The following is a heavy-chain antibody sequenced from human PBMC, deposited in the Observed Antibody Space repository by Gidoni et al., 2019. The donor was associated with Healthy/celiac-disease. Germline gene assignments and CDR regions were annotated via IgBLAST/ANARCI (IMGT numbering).Heavy chain of an antibody. CDR2: ISGSGGII. CDR3: AEAHVWSGCYYFDY. Sequence: EAQRVESGGGSAQRVGSRRHGRAGSGLTLGSCGMSWVCQAPGKGRAWVSSISGSGGIIYYADAETGWFIFSRDNSKYPLYLRMNILRADDPVLYYCAEAHVWSGCYYFDYWGQGTLVTVSS. V-gene: IGHV3-23*04. J-gene: IGHJ4*02. D-gene: IGHD3-3*02. CDR1: GLTLGSCG.